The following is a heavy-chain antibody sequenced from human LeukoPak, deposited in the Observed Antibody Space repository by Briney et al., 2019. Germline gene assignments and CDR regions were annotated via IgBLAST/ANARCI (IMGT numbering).Heavy chain of an antibody. J-gene: IGHJ5*02. D-gene: IGHD5-12*01. V-gene: IGHV3-30-3*01. CDR1: GFTFSSYA. Sequence: GGSVRLSCAASGFTFSSYAMHWVRQAPGKGLEWVAVISYDGSNKYYADSVKGRFTISRDNAKNSLYLQMNSLRAEDTAVYYCARDSAGYDHWGQGTLVTVFS. CDR2: ISYDGSNK. CDR3: ARDSAGYDH.